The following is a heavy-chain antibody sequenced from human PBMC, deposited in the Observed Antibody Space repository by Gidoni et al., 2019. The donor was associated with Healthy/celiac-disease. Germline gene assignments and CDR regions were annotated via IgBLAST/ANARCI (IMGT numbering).Heavy chain of an antibody. D-gene: IGHD3-10*01. CDR1: GFTFSSYE. V-gene: IGHV3-48*03. J-gene: IGHJ4*02. Sequence: EVQLVASGGGLVQHGGSLRLLCAAPGFTFSSYEMNWVRQAPGKGLEWVSYISSSGSTIYYADSVKGRFTISRDNAKNSLYLQMNSLRAEDTAVYYCAREGPHYGRDYWGQGTLVTVSS. CDR2: ISSSGSTI. CDR3: AREGPHYGRDY.